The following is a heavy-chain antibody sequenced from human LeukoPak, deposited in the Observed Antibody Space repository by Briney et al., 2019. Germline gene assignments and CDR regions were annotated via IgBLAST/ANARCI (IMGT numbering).Heavy chain of an antibody. CDR3: ARDLEMATIMRFDY. Sequence: ASVKVSCKASGGTFSSYAISWVRQAPGQGLEWMGRIIPILGIANYAQKFQGRVTITADKSTSTAYMELSSLRSEDTAVYYCARDLEMATIMRFDYWGQGTLVTVSS. CDR2: IIPILGIA. J-gene: IGHJ4*02. D-gene: IGHD5-24*01. V-gene: IGHV1-69*04. CDR1: GGTFSSYA.